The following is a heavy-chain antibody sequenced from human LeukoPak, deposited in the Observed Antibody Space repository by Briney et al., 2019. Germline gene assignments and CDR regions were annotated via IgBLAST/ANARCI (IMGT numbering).Heavy chain of an antibody. Sequence: KPSETLSLTCSVSGGSISNGGYYWSWIRQPPGKGLEWIGEINHSGSTNYNPSLKSRVTISVDTSKNQFSLKLSSVTAADTAVYYCARGTPGVPAAISQYYYYYYYMDVWGKGTTVTVSS. V-gene: IGHV4-34*01. CDR1: GGSISNGGYY. J-gene: IGHJ6*03. CDR3: ARGTPGVPAAISQYYYYYYYMDV. D-gene: IGHD2-2*01. CDR2: INHSGST.